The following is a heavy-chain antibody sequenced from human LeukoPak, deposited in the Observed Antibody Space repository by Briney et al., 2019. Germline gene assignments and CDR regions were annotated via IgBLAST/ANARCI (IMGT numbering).Heavy chain of an antibody. J-gene: IGHJ3*02. CDR1: GGSFSGYY. Sequence: PSETLSLTCAVYGGSFSGYYWSWIRQPPGKGLEWIGEINHSGSTNYNPSLKSRVTISLDTSKNQFSLKLTSVTAADTAVYYCARDSYSGYDLGIWGQGTMVTVSS. V-gene: IGHV4-34*01. CDR3: ARDSYSGYDLGI. CDR2: INHSGST. D-gene: IGHD5-12*01.